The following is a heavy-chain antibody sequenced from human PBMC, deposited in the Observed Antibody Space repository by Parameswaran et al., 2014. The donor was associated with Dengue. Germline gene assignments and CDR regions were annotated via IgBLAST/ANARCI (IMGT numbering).Heavy chain of an antibody. CDR2: IDWNDDK. D-gene: IGHD3-3*01. J-gene: IGHJ5*02. CDR3: ARIHYDFWTDSNGWFDP. V-gene: IGHV2-70*01. CDR1: GFSLSTSGMC. Sequence: LPGSGPTLVKPTETLTLTCTFSGFSLSTSGMCVSWIRQPPGKALEWLALIDWNDDKYYSTSLKTRLTISKATSKNQVVLTMTNMDPVDTATYYCARIHYDFWTDSNGWFDPWGQGTLVTVSS.